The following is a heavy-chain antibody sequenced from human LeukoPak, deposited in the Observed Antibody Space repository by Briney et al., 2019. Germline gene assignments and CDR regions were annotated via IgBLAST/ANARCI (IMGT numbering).Heavy chain of an antibody. J-gene: IGHJ6*02. CDR3: ARDEYYSNYYYGMDV. V-gene: IGHV1-69*04. CDR1: GGTFSSYA. CDR2: IIPILGIT. D-gene: IGHD3-16*01. Sequence: SVKVSCKASGGTFSSYAISWVRQAPGQGLEWMGRIIPILGITNYAQKFQGRVAITADKFTSTAYMELSSLRSEDTAVYYCARDEYYSNYYYGMDVRGQGTTVTVSS.